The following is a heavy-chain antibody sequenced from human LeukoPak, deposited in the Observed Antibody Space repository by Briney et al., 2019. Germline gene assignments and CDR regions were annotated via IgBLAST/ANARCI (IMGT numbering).Heavy chain of an antibody. CDR1: GFTFRSNW. Sequence: PGGSLRLSCAASGFTFRSNWMQWVRQAPGKGLVWVSRINVDGGGATYADSVKGRFTISRGNAKNTLYLQMNSLTAEDTAVYYCDAPPHIVDYWGQGTLVTVSS. CDR2: INVDGGGA. J-gene: IGHJ4*02. CDR3: DAPPHIVDY. V-gene: IGHV3-74*01. D-gene: IGHD5-12*01.